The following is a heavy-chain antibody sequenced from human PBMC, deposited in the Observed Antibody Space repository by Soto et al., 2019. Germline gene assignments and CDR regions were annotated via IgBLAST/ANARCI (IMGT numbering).Heavy chain of an antibody. CDR2: IGPDGSST. CDR1: GFTFSSHW. D-gene: IGHD1-1*01. Sequence: EVQLVESVGGLVQPGGSLRLSCAASGFTFSSHWMHWVRQAPGKGLVWVSHIGPDGSSTRDADSVQGRFTISRDNVRNTVYIKMNSLRDEATCVYYCARVNNWSYDYWGQGIMVTVSS. J-gene: IGHJ4*02. V-gene: IGHV3-74*01. CDR3: ARVNNWSYDY.